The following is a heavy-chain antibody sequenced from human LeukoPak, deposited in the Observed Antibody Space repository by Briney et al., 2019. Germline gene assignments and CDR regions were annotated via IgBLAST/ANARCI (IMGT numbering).Heavy chain of an antibody. CDR1: GFTFSSYA. Sequence: GGSLRLSCTASGFTFSSYAMSWVRQAPGKGLEWVLVISESGGSTYYADSVKGRFTISRDNSKNTLYLEMNNLRAEDTAVYYCAKARYSSGWYSYAFDIWGQGTMVTVSS. CDR2: ISESGGST. CDR3: AKARYSSGWYSYAFDI. D-gene: IGHD6-19*01. J-gene: IGHJ3*02. V-gene: IGHV3-23*01.